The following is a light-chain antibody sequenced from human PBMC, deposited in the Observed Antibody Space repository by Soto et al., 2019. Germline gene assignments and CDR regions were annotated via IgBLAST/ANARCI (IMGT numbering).Light chain of an antibody. CDR3: GTWDGSLSAVV. CDR2: DNI. Sequence: QSVLTQPPSVSAAPGQRVSISCSGSISNIGNNSVSWYQFLPGTAPKLLIYDNIERPSGIPDRFSGSKSGTSATLGITGVQTGDEADYAYGTWDGSLSAVVFGGGTKVTVL. CDR1: ISNIGNNS. V-gene: IGLV1-51*01. J-gene: IGLJ2*01.